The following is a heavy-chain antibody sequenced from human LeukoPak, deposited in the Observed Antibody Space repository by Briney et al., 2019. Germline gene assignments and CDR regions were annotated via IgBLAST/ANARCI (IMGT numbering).Heavy chain of an antibody. Sequence: GGSLRLSCAASGFXFSSYSMNWVRQAPGKGPEWVSSISSSSSYIYYADSVKGRFTISRDNAKNSLYLQMNSLRAEDTAVYYCARDGYYYDSSGYYQEAFDIWGQGTMVTVSS. CDR2: ISSSSSYI. D-gene: IGHD3-22*01. J-gene: IGHJ3*02. CDR1: GFXFSSYS. CDR3: ARDGYYYDSSGYYQEAFDI. V-gene: IGHV3-21*01.